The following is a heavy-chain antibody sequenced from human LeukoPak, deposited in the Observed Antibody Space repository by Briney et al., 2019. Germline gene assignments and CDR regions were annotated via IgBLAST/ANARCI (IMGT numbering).Heavy chain of an antibody. CDR3: VKGQYYYGSGSDYGDY. Sequence: PGGSLTLSCSASGCTFSSYDRHWVRQAPGKGLEYVSAISSNGGSTYYADSVKGIFTISRDNSKNTLYLQMSSLRAEDTAVYYCVKGQYYYGSGSDYGDYWGQGTLVTVSS. D-gene: IGHD3-10*01. CDR2: ISSNGGST. J-gene: IGHJ4*02. V-gene: IGHV3-64D*06. CDR1: GCTFSSYD.